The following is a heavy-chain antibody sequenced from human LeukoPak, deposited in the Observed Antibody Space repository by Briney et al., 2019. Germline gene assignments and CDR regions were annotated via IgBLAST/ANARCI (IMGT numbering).Heavy chain of an antibody. J-gene: IGHJ4*02. D-gene: IGHD5-24*01. CDR3: ATAGNYRFDY. CDR2: INTDGTTT. Sequence: SGGSLRLSCVVSEFTFSSLWMHWVRQAPGQGLVWVSRINTDGTTTNYADSVTGRFTISRDNAKNTLYLQMNSLRADDTAVYYCATAGNYRFDYWGQGTLVTVSS. V-gene: IGHV3-74*01. CDR1: EFTFSSLW.